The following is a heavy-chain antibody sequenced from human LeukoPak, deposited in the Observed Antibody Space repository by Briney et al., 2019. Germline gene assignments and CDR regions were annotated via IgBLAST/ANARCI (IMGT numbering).Heavy chain of an antibody. J-gene: IGHJ4*02. CDR3: ARDSDYYGSGSYSDFDY. D-gene: IGHD3-10*01. Sequence: ASVKVSCKASGYTFTSYYMHWVRQAPGQGLEWMGIINPSGGSTSCAQKFQGRVTMTRDTSASTVYMELSSLRSEDTAVYYCARDSDYYGSGSYSDFDYWGQGTLVTVSS. CDR2: INPSGGST. CDR1: GYTFTSYY. V-gene: IGHV1-46*01.